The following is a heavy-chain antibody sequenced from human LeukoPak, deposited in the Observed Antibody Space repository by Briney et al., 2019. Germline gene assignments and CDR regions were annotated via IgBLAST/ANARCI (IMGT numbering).Heavy chain of an antibody. CDR1: GFTFSSYA. CDR2: INGNGGTT. J-gene: IGHJ4*02. D-gene: IGHD1-14*01. Sequence: PGGSLRLSCAASGFTFSSYAMSWVRQAPGKGLEWVSAINGNGGTTYYADSVKGRFTISRDNSKNTLCLQMNSLRVEDTAVYYCATDPSLITGTSGFDYWGQGTLVTVSS. V-gene: IGHV3-23*01. CDR3: ATDPSLITGTSGFDY.